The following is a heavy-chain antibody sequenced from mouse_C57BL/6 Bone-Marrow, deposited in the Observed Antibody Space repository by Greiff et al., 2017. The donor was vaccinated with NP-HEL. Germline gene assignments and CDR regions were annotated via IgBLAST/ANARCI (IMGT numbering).Heavy chain of an antibody. CDR1: GFTFSNYW. J-gene: IGHJ4*01. CDR3: TGIGLYDYDKYAIDY. V-gene: IGHV6-3*01. Sequence: EVHLVESGGGLVQPGGSMKLSCVASGFTFSNYWMNWVRQSPEKGLEWVAQIRLNSDTYATHYAVSVKGRFTISRDDSKSNVFLQMNNLRAEDTGIYYCTGIGLYDYDKYAIDYWGQGTSVTVSS. CDR2: IRLNSDTYAT. D-gene: IGHD2-4*01.